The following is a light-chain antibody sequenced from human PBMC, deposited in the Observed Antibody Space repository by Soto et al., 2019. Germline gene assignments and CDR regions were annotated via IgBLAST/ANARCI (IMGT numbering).Light chain of an antibody. J-gene: IGKJ4*01. Sequence: EIVMTQSPANLSVSPGERATLSCRASQSVSSNLAWYQQKAGQAPRLLMYGASTRATGIPARFSGSGSGTEFALTISSLQSEDFAVYYCQQYNNWPLTFGGGTKV. CDR2: GAS. V-gene: IGKV3-15*01. CDR3: QQYNNWPLT. CDR1: QSVSSN.